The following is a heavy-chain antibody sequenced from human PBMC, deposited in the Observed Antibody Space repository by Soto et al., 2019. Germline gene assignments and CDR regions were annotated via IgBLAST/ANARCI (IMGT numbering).Heavy chain of an antibody. Sequence: QVQLQESGPGLVKPSETLSLTCTVSGGSISSYYWSWIRQPPGKGLEWIGYIYYTGSTNYNPSLKSRVTISVDTSKNQFSLSLPSVTAADTAVYYCARHSGGYNGFDFSYWGQGALVTVSS. D-gene: IGHD5-12*01. CDR1: GGSISSYY. CDR2: IYYTGST. J-gene: IGHJ4*02. CDR3: ARHSGGYNGFDFSY. V-gene: IGHV4-59*08.